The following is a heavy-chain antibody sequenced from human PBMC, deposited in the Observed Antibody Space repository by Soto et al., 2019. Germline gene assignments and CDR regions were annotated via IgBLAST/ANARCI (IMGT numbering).Heavy chain of an antibody. D-gene: IGHD5-18*01. J-gene: IGHJ4*02. CDR3: AKDGSSYGYGGDY. V-gene: IGHV3-30*18. CDR1: GFTFSSYG. Sequence: PGGSLRLSCAASGFTFSSYGMHWVRQAPGKGLEWVAVISYDGSNKYYADSVKGRFTISRDNSKNTLYLQMNSLRAEDTAVYYCAKDGSSYGYGGDYWGQGTLVTVSS. CDR2: ISYDGSNK.